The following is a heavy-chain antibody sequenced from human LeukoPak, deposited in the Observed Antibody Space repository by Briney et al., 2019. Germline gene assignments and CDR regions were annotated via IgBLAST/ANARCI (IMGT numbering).Heavy chain of an antibody. V-gene: IGHV1-69*13. J-gene: IGHJ5*02. Sequence: ASVKVSCKASGGTFSSYAISWVRQAPGRGLEWMGGIIPIFGTANYAQKFQGRVTITADESTSTAYMELSSLRSEDTAVNYCARYCSSTSCQDPWGQGTLVTVSS. CDR2: IIPIFGTA. D-gene: IGHD2-2*01. CDR3: ARYCSSTSCQDP. CDR1: GGTFSSYA.